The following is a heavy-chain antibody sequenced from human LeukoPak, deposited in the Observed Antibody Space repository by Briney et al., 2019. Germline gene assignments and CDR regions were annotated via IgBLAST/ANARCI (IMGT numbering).Heavy chain of an antibody. V-gene: IGHV4-4*02. J-gene: IGHJ4*02. CDR3: ARLRYDYVWGSYREDSYYFDY. Sequence: KPSETLSLTCAVSGGSISSSNWGSWIHRPPGKGLEWIGEIYDSGSTNYNPSVRSRVTISVDTCKKHLYLRMSSVTAADTDLYYCARLRYDYVWGSYREDSYYFDYWGQGSLVTVSS. CDR1: GGSISSSNW. CDR2: IYDSGST. D-gene: IGHD3-16*02.